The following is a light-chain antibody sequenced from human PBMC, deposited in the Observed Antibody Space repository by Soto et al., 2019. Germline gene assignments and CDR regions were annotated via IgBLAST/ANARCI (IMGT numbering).Light chain of an antibody. CDR1: QDIDRW. Sequence: DIQMTQSPSSVSGGVGDRVSITCRASQDIDRWLAWYQQRPGKAPKLLIYGGFNLQSGVPSRFSGSGSGTDYTLTISNLQPEDFATYYCQQAKSLPYTFGQGTKLEIK. V-gene: IGKV1-12*01. CDR2: GGF. CDR3: QQAKSLPYT. J-gene: IGKJ2*01.